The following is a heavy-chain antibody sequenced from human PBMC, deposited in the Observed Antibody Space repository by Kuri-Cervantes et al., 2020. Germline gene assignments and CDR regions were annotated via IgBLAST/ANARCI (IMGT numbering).Heavy chain of an antibody. CDR1: CFYISSSSYH. Sequence: SENLSLTCSVSCFYISSSSYHWSWIRQPPGKGLEWIGEINHSGSTNYNPSLKSRVTMSVDTSKNQFSLKLSSVTAADTAVYYCARGTRLLRRGRYSYYMDVWGKGTTVTVSS. V-gene: IGHV4-39*07. CDR2: INHSGST. D-gene: IGHD4/OR15-4a*01. CDR3: ARGTRLLRRGRYSYYMDV. J-gene: IGHJ6*03.